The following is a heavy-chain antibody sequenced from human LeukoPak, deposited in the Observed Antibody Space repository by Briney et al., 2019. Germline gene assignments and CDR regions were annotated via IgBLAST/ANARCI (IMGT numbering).Heavy chain of an antibody. D-gene: IGHD6-6*01. V-gene: IGHV4-59*08. CDR3: ARHFAYSSSSYFDY. Sequence: SETLSLTCSVSGGSVSNYYWSWIRQPPGRGLEWIGYVYYTGSTNYNPSLKSRVTMFEDKSKNQFSLRLYSVTVADTAVYYCARHFAYSSSSYFDYWGQGSLVTVSS. J-gene: IGHJ4*02. CDR2: VYYTGST. CDR1: GGSVSNYY.